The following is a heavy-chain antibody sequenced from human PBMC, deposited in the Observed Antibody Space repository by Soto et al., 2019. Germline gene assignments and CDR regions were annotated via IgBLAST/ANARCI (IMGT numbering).Heavy chain of an antibody. D-gene: IGHD1-26*01. CDR2: IWYDGSNK. CDR3: ARDHSGSYGGGPLDY. Sequence: QVQLVESGGGVVQPGRSLRLSCAASGFTFSSYGMHWVRQAPGKGLEWVAVIWYDGSNKYYADSVKGRFTISRDNSKYALDLQMNSLRAADTAVYYCARDHSGSYGGGPLDYGGQGTLVTVSS. CDR1: GFTFSSYG. J-gene: IGHJ4*02. V-gene: IGHV3-33*01.